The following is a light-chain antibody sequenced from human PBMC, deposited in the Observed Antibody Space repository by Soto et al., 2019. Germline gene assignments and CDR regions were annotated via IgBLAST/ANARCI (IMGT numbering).Light chain of an antibody. V-gene: IGKV3-20*01. J-gene: IGKJ2*01. Sequence: IVLTQSPGTLSLSPGERATLSCRASQRVSSNYLAWFQQKPGQAPRLLIYGASSRATGIPDRFSGSGSETDFTLTISRLEPEDFAVYYCQQYGSTPKTFGQGTKLEI. CDR3: QQYGSTPKT. CDR2: GAS. CDR1: QRVSSNY.